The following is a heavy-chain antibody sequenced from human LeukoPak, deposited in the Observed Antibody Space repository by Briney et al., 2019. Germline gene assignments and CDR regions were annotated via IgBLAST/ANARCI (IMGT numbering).Heavy chain of an antibody. J-gene: IGHJ5*02. CDR1: GYSISSGYY. D-gene: IGHD4-23*01. Sequence: PSETLSLTCTVSGYSISSGYYWGWIRQPPGKGLEWIGSIYHTGSTYYNPSLKSRVTISVDTSKNQFSLKLSSVTAADTAVYYCARDYGGNGNWFDPWGQGTLVTVSS. V-gene: IGHV4-38-2*02. CDR3: ARDYGGNGNWFDP. CDR2: IYHTGST.